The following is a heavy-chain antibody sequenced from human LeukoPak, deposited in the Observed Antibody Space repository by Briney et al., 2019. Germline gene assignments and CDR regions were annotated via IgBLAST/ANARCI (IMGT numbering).Heavy chain of an antibody. CDR1: GFTFSSYA. CDR3: AFYGGNSVAY. Sequence: QSGGSLRLSCAASGFTFSSYAMHWVRQAPGKGLEWVAVISYDGSNKYYADSVKGRFTISRDNAKNTLYLQMNSLRAEDTAVYYCAFYGGNSVAYWGQGTLVTVSS. CDR2: ISYDGSNK. J-gene: IGHJ4*02. V-gene: IGHV3-30-3*01. D-gene: IGHD4-23*01.